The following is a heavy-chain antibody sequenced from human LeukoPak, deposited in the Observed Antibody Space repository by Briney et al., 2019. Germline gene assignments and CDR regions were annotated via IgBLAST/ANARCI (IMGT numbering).Heavy chain of an antibody. CDR1: GSTFSSYA. Sequence: GGSLRLSCAASGSTFSSYAMSWVRQAPGKGLEWVSAISGSGGSTYYADSVKGRFTISRDNSKNTLYLQMNSLRAEDTAVYYCAKELCGGDCYATNYYYYGMDVWGQGTTVTVSS. CDR3: AKELCGGDCYATNYYYYGMDV. D-gene: IGHD2-21*02. CDR2: ISGSGGST. V-gene: IGHV3-23*01. J-gene: IGHJ6*02.